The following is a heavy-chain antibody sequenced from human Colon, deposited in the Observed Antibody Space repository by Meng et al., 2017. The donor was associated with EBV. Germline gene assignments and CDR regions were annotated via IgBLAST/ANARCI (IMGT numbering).Heavy chain of an antibody. CDR1: GGSITSTSSY. V-gene: IGHV4-39*07. J-gene: IGHJ4*02. CDR2: IYYRGST. CDR3: VISSHN. D-gene: IGHD3-3*02. Sequence: QLHLKEPGPGMVKPSAPLSLTCTFSGGSITSTSSYWGWVRQPPGKGLEWIGSIYYRGSTNYNPSLKSRISMSVDMSKNQFSLKVNSVTAADTAIYYCVISSHNWGQGTLVTVSS.